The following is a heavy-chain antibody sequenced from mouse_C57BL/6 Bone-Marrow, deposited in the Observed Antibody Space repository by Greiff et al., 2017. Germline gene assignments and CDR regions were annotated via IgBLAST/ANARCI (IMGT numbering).Heavy chain of an antibody. CDR1: GYAFSSSW. J-gene: IGHJ2*01. D-gene: IGHD2-3*01. V-gene: IGHV1-82*01. Sequence: VQLQESGPELVKPGASVKISCKASGYAFSSSWMNWVKQRPGKGLEWIGRIYPGDGDTNYNGKFKGKATLTADKSSSSAYMQLSSLTSEDSAVCFCARWLLLDYWGQGTTLTVSS. CDR2: IYPGDGDT. CDR3: ARWLLLDY.